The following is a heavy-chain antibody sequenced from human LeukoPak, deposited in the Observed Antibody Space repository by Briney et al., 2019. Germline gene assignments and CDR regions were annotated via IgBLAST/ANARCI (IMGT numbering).Heavy chain of an antibody. CDR3: ARVHSSGWYRGTLHDAFDI. J-gene: IGHJ3*02. D-gene: IGHD6-19*01. CDR1: GGSISSGGYY. Sequence: SETLSLTCTVSGGSISSGGYYWSWIRQPPGKGLEWIGYIYHSGSTYYNPSLKSRVTISVDRSKNQFSLKLSSVTAADTAVYYCARVHSSGWYRGTLHDAFDIWGQGTMVTVSS. CDR2: IYHSGST. V-gene: IGHV4-30-2*01.